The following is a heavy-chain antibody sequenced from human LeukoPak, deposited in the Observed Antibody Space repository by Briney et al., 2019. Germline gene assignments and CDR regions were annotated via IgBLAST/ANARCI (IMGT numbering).Heavy chain of an antibody. J-gene: IGHJ3*01. CDR1: GFTFSDYY. CDR3: ARDRDPHYCSSASCPPD. V-gene: IGHV3-11*04. D-gene: IGHD2-2*01. CDR2: MSSSGSII. Sequence: GGSLRLSCAASGFTFSDYYMSWIRQAPGKGLEWISYMSSSGSIIYYADSVRGRFTISRDNAKNSLYLEMNSLRAEDTAVYYCARDRDPHYCSSASCPPDWGQGTMVTVSS.